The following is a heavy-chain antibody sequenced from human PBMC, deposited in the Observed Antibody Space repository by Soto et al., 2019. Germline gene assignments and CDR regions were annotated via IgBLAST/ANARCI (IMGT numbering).Heavy chain of an antibody. Sequence: EVQLLESGGGLVQPGGSLRLSCAASGFTFSSYAMSWVRQAPGKGLEWVSAISGSGGSTYYADSVKGRFTISRDNSKKTLYLQMNGLGAEEPAVYYCGKDRQFGSRSYGYYMDVWGKGTTVTVSS. J-gene: IGHJ6*03. CDR1: GFTFSSYA. CDR3: GKDRQFGSRSYGYYMDV. CDR2: ISGSGGST. V-gene: IGHV3-23*01. D-gene: IGHD2-15*01.